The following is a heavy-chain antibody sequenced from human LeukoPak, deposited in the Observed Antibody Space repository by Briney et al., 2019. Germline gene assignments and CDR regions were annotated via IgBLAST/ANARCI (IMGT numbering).Heavy chain of an antibody. CDR1: GFTFSSYA. V-gene: IGHV3-30-3*01. J-gene: IGHJ3*02. D-gene: IGHD3-3*01. CDR3: ARDGGSLGTYYDFWGGYSDAFDI. Sequence: GGSLRLSCAASGFTFSSYAMHWVRQAPGKGLEWVAVISYDGSNKYYADSVKGRFTISRDNSKNTLYLQMNSLRAEDTAVYYCARDGGSLGTYYDFWGGYSDAFDIWGQGTMVTVSS. CDR2: ISYDGSNK.